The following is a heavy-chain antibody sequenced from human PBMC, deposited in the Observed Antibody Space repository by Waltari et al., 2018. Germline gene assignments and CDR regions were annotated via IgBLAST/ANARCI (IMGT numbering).Heavy chain of an antibody. Sequence: EVQLVESGGGLVQPGRSLRLSCAASGFTFEDYAMHWVRQAPGKGLEWVSGISWNSGSIGYADSVKGRFTISRDNAKNSLYLQMNSLRAADTAVYYCARDLTGTHTPFGYWGQGTLVTVSS. CDR2: ISWNSGSI. CDR3: ARDLTGTHTPFGY. V-gene: IGHV3-9*01. J-gene: IGHJ4*02. CDR1: GFTFEDYA. D-gene: IGHD1-20*01.